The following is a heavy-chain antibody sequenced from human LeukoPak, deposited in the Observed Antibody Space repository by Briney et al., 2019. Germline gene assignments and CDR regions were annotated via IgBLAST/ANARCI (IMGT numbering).Heavy chain of an antibody. CDR3: AGGLEGGELSPPDY. CDR2: IYYSGST. CDR1: GGSISSYY. V-gene: IGHV4-59*08. Sequence: SETLSLTCTVSGGSISSYYWSWIRQPPGKGLEWIGYIYYSGSTNYNPSLKSRVTISVDTSKNQFSLKLSSVTAADTAVYYCAGGLEGGELSPPDYWGQGTLVIVSS. J-gene: IGHJ4*02. D-gene: IGHD3-16*02.